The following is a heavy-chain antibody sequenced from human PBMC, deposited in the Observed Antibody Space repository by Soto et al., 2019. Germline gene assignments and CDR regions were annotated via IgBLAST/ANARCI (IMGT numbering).Heavy chain of an antibody. CDR2: IIPIFGTA. J-gene: IGHJ5*02. CDR1: GGTFSSYA. Sequence: ASVKVSCKASGGTFSSYAISWVRQAPGQGLEWMGGIIPIFGTANYAQKFQGRVTITADESTSTAYMELSSLRSEDTAVYYCAREVTIFGVVGWFDPWGQGTLVTVSS. D-gene: IGHD3-3*01. V-gene: IGHV1-69*13. CDR3: AREVTIFGVVGWFDP.